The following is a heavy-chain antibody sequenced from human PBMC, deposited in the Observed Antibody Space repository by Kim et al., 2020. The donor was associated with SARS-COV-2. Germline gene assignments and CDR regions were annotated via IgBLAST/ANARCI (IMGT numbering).Heavy chain of an antibody. CDR2: ISRDGGEI. CDR1: GFTFDDYA. D-gene: IGHD6-19*01. V-gene: IGHV3-43*02. Sequence: GGSLRLSCAASGFTFDDYAIQWVRQVPGKGLEWVSLISRDGGEIKYADSVKGRFTISRDNSKKPVYLQMNSLRSEDTALYYCVRGQQWLIKNWGQGTQVTVSS. CDR3: VRGQQWLIKN. J-gene: IGHJ4*02.